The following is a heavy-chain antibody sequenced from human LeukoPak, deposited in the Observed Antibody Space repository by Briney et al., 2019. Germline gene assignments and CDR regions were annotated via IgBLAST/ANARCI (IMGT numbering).Heavy chain of an antibody. D-gene: IGHD1-26*01. J-gene: IGHJ6*03. V-gene: IGHV4-4*07. CDR2: IYTSGST. CDR3: ARIATGGATLYYYYMDV. CDR1: GGSISSYY. Sequence: SETLSLTCTVSGGSISSYYWSWIRQPAGKGLGWIGRIYTSGSTNYNPSLKSRVTMSVDTSKNQFSLKLSSVTAADTAVYYCARIATGGATLYYYYMDVWGKGTTVTVSS.